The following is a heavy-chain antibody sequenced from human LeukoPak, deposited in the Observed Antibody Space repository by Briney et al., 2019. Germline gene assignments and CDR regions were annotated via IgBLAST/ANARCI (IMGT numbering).Heavy chain of an antibody. CDR2: INPNSGGT. V-gene: IGHV1-2*02. CDR1: GYTFTGYY. CDR3: ARAKRSGSYLTPIDY. J-gene: IGHJ4*02. D-gene: IGHD3-10*01. Sequence: ASVKVSCKASGYTFTGYYMHWVRQAPGQGLEWMGWINPNSGGTNYAQKFQGRVTMTRDTSISTAYMELSRLRSDDTAVYYCARAKRSGSYLTPIDYWGQGTLVTVSS.